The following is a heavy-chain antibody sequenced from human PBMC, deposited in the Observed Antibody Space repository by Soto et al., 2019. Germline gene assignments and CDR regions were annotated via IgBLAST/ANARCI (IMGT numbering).Heavy chain of an antibody. V-gene: IGHV1-69*06. Sequence: SVKVSCKASGGTFSSLDINWVRQAPGQGLEWMGGIIPISETTNYAQIFQGRVSIVADKSTSTAYMELSRLRSEDTAVYYCARALLSHSYDSGGYDSYFHAMDVWGQGTPVTVSS. D-gene: IGHD3-22*01. J-gene: IGHJ6*02. CDR3: ARALLSHSYDSGGYDSYFHAMDV. CDR1: GGTFSSLD. CDR2: IIPISETT.